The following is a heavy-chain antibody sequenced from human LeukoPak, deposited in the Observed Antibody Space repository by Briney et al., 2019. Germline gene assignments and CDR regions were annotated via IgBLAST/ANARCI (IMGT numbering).Heavy chain of an antibody. Sequence: GASVKVSCKASGYTFTSYGISWVRQAPGQGLEWMGWTSAYNGNTNYAQKLQGRVTMTTDTSTSTAYMELRSLRSDDTAVYYCARDLPQRDTIIRYYYGMDVWGQGTTVTVSS. CDR1: GYTFTSYG. CDR2: TSAYNGNT. CDR3: ARDLPQRDTIIRYYYGMDV. J-gene: IGHJ6*02. V-gene: IGHV1-18*01. D-gene: IGHD3-10*01.